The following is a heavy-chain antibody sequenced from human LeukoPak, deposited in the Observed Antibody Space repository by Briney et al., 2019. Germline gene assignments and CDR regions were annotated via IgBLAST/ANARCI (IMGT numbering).Heavy chain of an antibody. CDR2: TIPIFGTA. V-gene: IGHV1-69*06. CDR3: ARGRAVAGAEYFQH. D-gene: IGHD6-19*01. J-gene: IGHJ1*01. CDR1: GGTFSSYA. Sequence: ASVKVFCKASGGTFSSYAISWVRQAPGQGLEWMGGTIPIFGTANYAQKFQGRVTITADKSTSTAYMELSSLRSEDTAVYYCARGRAVAGAEYFQHGGQGTLVTVSS.